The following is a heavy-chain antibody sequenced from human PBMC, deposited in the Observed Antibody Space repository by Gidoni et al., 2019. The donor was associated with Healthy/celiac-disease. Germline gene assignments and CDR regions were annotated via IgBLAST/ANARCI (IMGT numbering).Heavy chain of an antibody. CDR3: AIVFPPVIAAAGTGQSLWFDP. V-gene: IGHV4-31*01. D-gene: IGHD6-13*01. CDR1: GGSISSGGYY. Sequence: QVQLQESGPGLVKPSQTLSLTCTVSGGSISSGGYYWRWSRQHPGKGLEWIGYIYYSGSTYYNPALKSLVTISLDTSKNQFSLKLSSVPAADTAVYYCAIVFPPVIAAAGTGQSLWFDPWGQGTLVTVSS. CDR2: IYYSGST. J-gene: IGHJ5*02.